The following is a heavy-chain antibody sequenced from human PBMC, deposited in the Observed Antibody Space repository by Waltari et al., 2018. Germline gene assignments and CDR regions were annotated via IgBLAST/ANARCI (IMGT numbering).Heavy chain of an antibody. CDR1: GGTFSSYA. Sequence: QVQLVQSGAEVKKPGSSVKVSCKASGGTFSSYAISWVRQAPGQGLEWMGGIIPIFGTANYAQKFQGRVTITTDESTSTAYMELSSLRSEDTAVYYCARKSEGDTGDKPSYYFDYWGQGTLVTVSS. D-gene: IGHD4-17*01. V-gene: IGHV1-69*05. CDR2: IIPIFGTA. J-gene: IGHJ4*02. CDR3: ARKSEGDTGDKPSYYFDY.